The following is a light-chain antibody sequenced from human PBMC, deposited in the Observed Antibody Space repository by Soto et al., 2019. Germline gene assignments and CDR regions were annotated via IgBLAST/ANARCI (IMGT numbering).Light chain of an antibody. J-gene: IGLJ2*01. CDR1: SSDVGGYNH. CDR3: SSYTTITPPYVV. V-gene: IGLV2-14*01. CDR2: EVT. Sequence: QSALTQSASVSGSPGQSITISCTGTSSDVGGYNHVSWYQQHPGKAPKLMIYEVTNRPSGVSNRFSGSKSGNTASLTISGLQAEDEADYYCSSYTTITPPYVVFGGGTKLTVL.